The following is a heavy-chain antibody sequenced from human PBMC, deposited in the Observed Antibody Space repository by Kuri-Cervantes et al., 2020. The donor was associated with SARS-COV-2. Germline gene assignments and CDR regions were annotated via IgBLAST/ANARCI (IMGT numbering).Heavy chain of an antibody. J-gene: IGHJ4*02. V-gene: IGHV3-30*02. CDR3: ARSEAWDDYYFDY. CDR1: GFTFSSYG. D-gene: IGHD3-3*01. Sequence: GESLEISCAASGFTFSSYGMHWVRQAPGKGLEWVAFIRYDGSNKYYADSVKGRFTISRDNAKNSLYLQMNSLRDEDTAVYYCARSEAWDDYYFDYWGQGTLVTVSS. CDR2: IRYDGSNK.